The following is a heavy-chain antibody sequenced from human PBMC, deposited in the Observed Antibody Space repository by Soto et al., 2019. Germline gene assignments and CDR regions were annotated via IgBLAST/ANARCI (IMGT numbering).Heavy chain of an antibody. J-gene: IGHJ4*02. V-gene: IGHV4-34*01. Sequence: QVQLHQWGAGLLKPSETLSLACSIYSGSFSGYYWSWIRQPPGKWLEWSGEISPSGNTNYSPSLKSRVSISIDTSKKQFSLNLASVSAADTAVYYCARAPKVSGSSQTRPDFWGQGTLVTVSS. CDR2: ISPSGNT. CDR3: ARAPKVSGSSQTRPDF. D-gene: IGHD6-6*01. CDR1: SGSFSGYY.